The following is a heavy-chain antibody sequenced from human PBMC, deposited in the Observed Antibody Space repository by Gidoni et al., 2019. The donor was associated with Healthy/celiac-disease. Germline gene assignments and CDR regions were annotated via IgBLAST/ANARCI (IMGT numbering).Heavy chain of an antibody. V-gene: IGHV1-8*01. CDR1: GYTFTSYD. CDR3: ARVWRDYYGSGSYYY. J-gene: IGHJ4*02. D-gene: IGHD3-10*01. CDR2: MNPNSGNT. Sequence: VSCKASGYTFTSYDINWVRQATGQGLEWMGWMNPNSGNTGYAQKFQGRVTMTRNTSISTAYMVLSSLRSEDTAVYYCARVWRDYYGSGSYYYWGQGTLVTVSS.